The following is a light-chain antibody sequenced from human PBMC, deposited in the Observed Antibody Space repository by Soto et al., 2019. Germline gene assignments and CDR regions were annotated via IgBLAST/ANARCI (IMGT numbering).Light chain of an antibody. CDR1: QGVGNN. Sequence: EIVMTQSPATLSASAGGRATLSCRASQGVGNNLAWYQQKPGLAPKLLIFDTSTRATGVPARFSGSGSGTDFTLSILSLQSIDFAVYYCQQYNSWPPALTFGGGTKVEIK. CDR2: DTS. V-gene: IGKV3-15*01. CDR3: QQYNSWPPALT. J-gene: IGKJ4*01.